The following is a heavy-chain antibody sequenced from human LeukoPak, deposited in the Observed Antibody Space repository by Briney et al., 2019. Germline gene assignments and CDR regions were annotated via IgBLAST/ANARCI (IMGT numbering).Heavy chain of an antibody. V-gene: IGHV3-30*02. CDR1: GFTFNTYG. CDR2: IRYDGIHK. J-gene: IGHJ3*01. D-gene: IGHD3-10*01. CDR3: VKDRGEF. Sequence: GGSLRLSCAASGFTFNTYGMNWVRQAPGKGLECVAFIRYDGIHKYYADSVKGRFTISRDNSKNTFYLQMNSLRVEDTAIYYCVKDRGEFWGQGTMVTVSS.